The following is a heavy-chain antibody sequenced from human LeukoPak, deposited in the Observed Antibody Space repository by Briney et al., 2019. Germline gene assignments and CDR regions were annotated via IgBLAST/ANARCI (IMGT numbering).Heavy chain of an antibody. Sequence: SETLSLTCAVYGGSFSGYYWSWIRQPPGKGLEWIGEINHSGSTNYNPYLKSRVTISVDTSKNQFSLKLSSVTAADTAVYYCARDWGVAARPGYMDVWGKGTTVTVSS. CDR2: INHSGST. J-gene: IGHJ6*03. V-gene: IGHV4-34*01. CDR3: ARDWGVAARPGYMDV. CDR1: GGSFSGYY. D-gene: IGHD6-6*01.